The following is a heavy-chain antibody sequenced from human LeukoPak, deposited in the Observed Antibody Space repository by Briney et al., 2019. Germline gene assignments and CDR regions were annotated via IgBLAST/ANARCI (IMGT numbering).Heavy chain of an antibody. CDR3: ARLRRYFDWLYDY. V-gene: IGHV4-39*07. D-gene: IGHD3-9*01. Sequence: SETLSLTCTVSGGSISTITYYWSWIRQPPGKGLEWIGEINHSGSTNYSPSLKSRVTISVDTSKNQFSLKLSSVTAADTAVYYCARLRRYFDWLYDYWGQGTLVTVSS. CDR1: GGSISTITYY. CDR2: INHSGST. J-gene: IGHJ4*02.